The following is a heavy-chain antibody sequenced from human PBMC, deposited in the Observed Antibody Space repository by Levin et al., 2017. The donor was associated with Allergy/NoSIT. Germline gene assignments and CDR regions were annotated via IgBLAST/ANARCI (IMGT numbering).Heavy chain of an antibody. CDR1: GYSFTSYW. V-gene: IGHV5-51*01. J-gene: IGHJ4*02. CDR2: IYPGDSDT. Sequence: GESLKISCKGSGYSFTSYWIGWVRQMPGKGLEWMGIIYPGDSDTRYSPSFQGQVTISADKSISTAYLQWSSLKASDTAMYYCARSEGGYSGDDYVDYWGQGTLVTVSS. D-gene: IGHD5-12*01. CDR3: ARSEGGYSGDDYVDY.